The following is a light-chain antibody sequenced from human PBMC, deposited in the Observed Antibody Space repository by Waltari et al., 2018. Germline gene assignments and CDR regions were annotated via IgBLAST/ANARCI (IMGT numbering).Light chain of an antibody. CDR3: QQYSNWYS. Sequence: EIVLKQSPATLSLSPGERATLSCRASQIVSSSLAWYQQKPGQAPRFLIYGASSRATGIPDRFSGSGSGTDFTLTISSLEPEDFAVYYCQQYSNWYSFGQGTKVEIK. V-gene: IGKV3-15*01. CDR2: GAS. CDR1: QIVSSS. J-gene: IGKJ2*03.